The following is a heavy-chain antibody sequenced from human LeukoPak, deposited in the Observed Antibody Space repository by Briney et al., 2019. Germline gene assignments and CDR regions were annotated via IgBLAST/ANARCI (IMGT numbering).Heavy chain of an antibody. CDR1: GYAFTSHY. Sequence: ASVKVSCKASGYAFTSHYMNWVRQAPGQGLEWMGIINPNDGSIGYAQKFQGRVTMTRDTSISTAYMELSRLRSDDTAVYYCARGTIRYYFDYWGQGTLVTVSS. J-gene: IGHJ4*02. D-gene: IGHD1-7*01. V-gene: IGHV1-46*01. CDR2: INPNDGSI. CDR3: ARGTIRYYFDY.